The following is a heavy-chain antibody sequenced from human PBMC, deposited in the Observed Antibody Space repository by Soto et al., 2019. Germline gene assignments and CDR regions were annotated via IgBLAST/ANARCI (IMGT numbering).Heavy chain of an antibody. CDR2: IYYGGST. V-gene: IGHV4-30-4*01. CDR1: GGSISSGDYY. Sequence: NPSETLSLTCTVSGGSISSGDYYWSWIRQPPGKGLEWIGYIYYGGSTYYNPSLKSRVTISVDTSKNQFSLKLSSVTAADTAVYYCARDSPYYYDSSGSWDYGMDVWGQGTTVTVSS. D-gene: IGHD3-22*01. CDR3: ARDSPYYYDSSGSWDYGMDV. J-gene: IGHJ6*02.